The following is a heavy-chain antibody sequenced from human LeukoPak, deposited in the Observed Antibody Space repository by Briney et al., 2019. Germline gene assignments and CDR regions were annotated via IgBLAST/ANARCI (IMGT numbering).Heavy chain of an antibody. CDR2: ISGTSGST. Sequence: QPGGSLRLPCAASGFTFSRYAMSWVRQAPGKGLEWVSTISGTSGSTYYADSVKGRFTISRDNFKNTLYLQMNSLRADDTAVYYCARDRSDTSGYSNFNYWGQGTLVTVSS. J-gene: IGHJ4*02. D-gene: IGHD3-22*01. CDR3: ARDRSDTSGYSNFNY. CDR1: GFTFSRYA. V-gene: IGHV3-23*01.